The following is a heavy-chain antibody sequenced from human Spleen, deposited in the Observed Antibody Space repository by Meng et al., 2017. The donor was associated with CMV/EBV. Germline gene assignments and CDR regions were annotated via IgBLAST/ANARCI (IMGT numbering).Heavy chain of an antibody. J-gene: IGHJ4*02. D-gene: IGHD3-10*01. CDR1: TTTFRTYY. CDR3: ARDGSYGTDY. CDR2: MNPSGGTK. V-gene: IGHV1-46*01. Sequence: SCPPSTTTFRTYYLHWVRQAPGPGPEWMGFMNPSGGTKSYAQNFQTRVTMTRDTSTSTVYMELSSLRSEDTAVYYCARDGSYGTDYWGQGTLVTVSS.